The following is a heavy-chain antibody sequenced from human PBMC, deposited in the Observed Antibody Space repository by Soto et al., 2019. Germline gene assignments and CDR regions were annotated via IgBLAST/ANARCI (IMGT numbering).Heavy chain of an antibody. D-gene: IGHD2-15*01. CDR3: AREAGYCSYSNCYDGWVDR. CDR2: IWFDGNTK. V-gene: IGHV3-33*01. Sequence: QVQLVASGGDAVQTGGSLRLSCVASGFTFSSYAMHWVRQAPGKGLEWVAIIWFDGNTKFHADSVKDRFIISRDNSKNSLYLTMNNLRVENTAMYYCAREAGYCSYSNCYDGWVDRWGEGTMVT. J-gene: IGHJ5*02. CDR1: GFTFSSYA.